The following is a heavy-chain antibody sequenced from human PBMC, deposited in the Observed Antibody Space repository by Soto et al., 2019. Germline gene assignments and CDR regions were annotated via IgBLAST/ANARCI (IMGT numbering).Heavy chain of an antibody. CDR2: TYYKSNWYN. D-gene: IGHD1-1*01. V-gene: IGHV6-1*01. CDR3: AREPYQLHDYYYYAMDV. Sequence: PSQTLSLTCVISGDSVSSGSAAWNWIRQSPSGGLEWLGRTYYKSNWYNDYAFSVKSRITINPDSAKNQFSLQLTSVTPDDTAVYYCAREPYQLHDYYYYAMDVWGQGTTVTVYS. CDR1: GDSVSSGSAA. J-gene: IGHJ6*02.